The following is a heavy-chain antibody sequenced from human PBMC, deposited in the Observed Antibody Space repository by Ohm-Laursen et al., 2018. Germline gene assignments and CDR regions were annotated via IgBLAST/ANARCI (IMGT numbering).Heavy chain of an antibody. Sequence: SQTLSLACTVSGGSISSGGYYWSWIRQPPGKGLEWIGEINHSGSTNYNPSLKSRVTISVDTSKNQFSLKLSSVTAADTAMYYCARVKQWLIYAFDIWGQGTMVTVSS. D-gene: IGHD6-19*01. V-gene: IGHV4-30-2*01. J-gene: IGHJ3*02. CDR3: ARVKQWLIYAFDI. CDR1: GGSISSGGYY. CDR2: INHSGST.